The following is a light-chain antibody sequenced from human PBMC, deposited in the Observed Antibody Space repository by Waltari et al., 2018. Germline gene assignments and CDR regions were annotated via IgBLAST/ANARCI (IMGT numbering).Light chain of an antibody. Sequence: QSALTQPRSVSGSPGQSVTISCTGTSSDVGAYKYVSWYQHHPGKAPKLILFDVTKRPSGVPDRFSGSKAGDTAPLTISGLEASDESDYFCCSYAGDSSYVFGTGTTVSVL. CDR3: CSYAGDSSYV. J-gene: IGLJ1*01. V-gene: IGLV2-11*01. CDR2: DVT. CDR1: SSDVGAYKY.